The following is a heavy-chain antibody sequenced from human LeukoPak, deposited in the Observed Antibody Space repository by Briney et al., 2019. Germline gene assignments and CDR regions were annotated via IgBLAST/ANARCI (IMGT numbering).Heavy chain of an antibody. Sequence: PSGSLRLSCAASGFTVSSNYMSWVRQAPGKGLEWVPILYSAGSTYYADSVRGRFTIARDSSKNTVFLQMNSLRAEDTAVYYCASGGMGARKYYSDPFHYWGQGTLVSLAS. V-gene: IGHV3-53*01. D-gene: IGHD3-10*01. CDR3: ASGGMGARKYYSDPFHY. CDR2: LYSAGST. CDR1: GFTVSSNY. J-gene: IGHJ4*02.